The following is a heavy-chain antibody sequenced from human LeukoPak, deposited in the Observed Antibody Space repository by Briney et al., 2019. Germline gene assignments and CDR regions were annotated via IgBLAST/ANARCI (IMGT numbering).Heavy chain of an antibody. CDR2: INAGNGNT. Sequence: GASVKVSCKASGYTFTSYAMHWVRQAPGQRLEWMGWINAGNGNTKYSQKFQGRVTITRDTSASTAYMELSSLRSEDTAVYYCAREGLMSGYDSYYYYGMDVWGQGTTVTVSS. J-gene: IGHJ6*02. CDR3: AREGLMSGYDSYYYYGMDV. CDR1: GYTFTSYA. V-gene: IGHV1-3*01. D-gene: IGHD5-12*01.